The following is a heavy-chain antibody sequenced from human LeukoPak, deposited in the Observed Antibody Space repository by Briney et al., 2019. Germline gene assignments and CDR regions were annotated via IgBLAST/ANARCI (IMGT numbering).Heavy chain of an antibody. Sequence: ASVKVSCKASGYTFTSYDINWVLQATGQGLESMGWMNPNSGNTGYAQKFQGRVTMTRNTSISTAYMELSSLRSEDTAVYYCARGLLYGSGSYENWFDPWGQGTLVTVSS. CDR1: GYTFTSYD. V-gene: IGHV1-8*01. J-gene: IGHJ5*02. D-gene: IGHD3-10*01. CDR3: ARGLLYGSGSYENWFDP. CDR2: MNPNSGNT.